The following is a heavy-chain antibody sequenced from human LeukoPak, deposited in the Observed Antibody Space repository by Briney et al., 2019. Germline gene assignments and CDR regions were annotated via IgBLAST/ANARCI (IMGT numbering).Heavy chain of an antibody. D-gene: IGHD2-2*01. J-gene: IGHJ4*02. CDR3: ARHRDSSSWSPFDY. Sequence: GESLKISCRGSEYSFTNYWIGWVRLMPGKGLEWMGIIFPGDSHTTYSPSYQGQVTISADKSISTAYLHWSSLKASDTAMYYCARHRDSSSWSPFDYWGQGTLVTVSS. CDR2: IFPGDSHT. CDR1: EYSFTNYW. V-gene: IGHV5-51*01.